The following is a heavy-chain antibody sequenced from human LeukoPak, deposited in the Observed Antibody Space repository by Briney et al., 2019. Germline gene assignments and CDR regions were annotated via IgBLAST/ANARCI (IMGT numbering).Heavy chain of an antibody. Sequence: SETLSLTCTVSGGSISSSSYYWGWIRQPPGRGLEWIGSIYYSGSTYYNPSLKGRVTISVDTSKNQFSLKLSSVTAADTAVYYCARQLRSSFDIWGQGTMVTVSS. CDR3: ARQLRSSFDI. CDR2: IYYSGST. J-gene: IGHJ3*02. CDR1: GGSISSSSYY. D-gene: IGHD4/OR15-4a*01. V-gene: IGHV4-39*01.